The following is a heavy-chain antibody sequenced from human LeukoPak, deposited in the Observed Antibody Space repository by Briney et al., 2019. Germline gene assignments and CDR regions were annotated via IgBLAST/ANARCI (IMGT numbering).Heavy chain of an antibody. CDR2: MHYAGTT. D-gene: IGHD7-27*01. CDR3: ARQLANWGPDL. CDR1: GGSIISSSHF. V-gene: IGHV4-39*01. J-gene: IGHJ5*02. Sequence: SETLSLTCTVSGGSIISSSHFWGWIRQPPGKGLEWIGTMHYAGTTYNPSLKSRVTISVDTSKEQTSLNLRSVTAADTAVYYCARQLANWGPDLWGQGIHVIVSS.